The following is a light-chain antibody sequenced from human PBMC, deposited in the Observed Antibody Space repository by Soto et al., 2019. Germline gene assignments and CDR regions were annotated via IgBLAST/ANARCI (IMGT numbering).Light chain of an antibody. J-gene: IGKJ4*01. CDR3: QPSGRSPPLT. CDR2: GAS. V-gene: IGKV3-20*01. Sequence: VLTQSPGTLSLSPGDRATLSCTASQSVSSNSLAWYQQIPGQPPRLLIYGASSRATGVPDRFTGSESETHFTLTITRLEPEDFAVFYCQPSGRSPPLTFGGGTKVDIK. CDR1: QSVSSNS.